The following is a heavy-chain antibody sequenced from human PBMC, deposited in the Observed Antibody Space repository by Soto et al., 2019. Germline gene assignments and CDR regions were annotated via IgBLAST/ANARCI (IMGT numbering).Heavy chain of an antibody. CDR2: IKHDGSET. D-gene: IGHD2-15*01. V-gene: IGHV3-7*01. CDR3: ARDRGYCRGGTCYTVLDY. J-gene: IGHJ4*02. CDR1: GFTFSSYY. Sequence: GGSLRLSCAASGFTFSSYYMNWVRQAPGKGPEWVANIKHDGSETNYVDSVKGRFTISRDNAKSSLHLQMNSLRAEDTAVYYSARDRGYCRGGTCYTVLDYWGQGTLVTVSS.